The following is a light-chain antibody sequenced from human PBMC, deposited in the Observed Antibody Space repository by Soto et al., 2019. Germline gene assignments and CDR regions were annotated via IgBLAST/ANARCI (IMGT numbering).Light chain of an antibody. CDR3: QHYDNHLFT. J-gene: IGKJ3*01. V-gene: IGKV1-33*01. CDR2: DAS. CDR1: QDISNY. Sequence: DLQMTQSPSSLSASVGVRVTITCPASQDISNYLNRYQQKPGKAPKLLIYDASNLETGVPSRVRGSGSGTNFTVTISTLQHEDIGSYYCQHYDNHLFTSGLRTKVDIK.